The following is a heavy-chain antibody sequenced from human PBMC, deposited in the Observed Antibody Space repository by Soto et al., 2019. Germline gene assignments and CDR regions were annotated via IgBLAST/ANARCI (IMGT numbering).Heavy chain of an antibody. CDR1: GFSLSTSGVG. D-gene: IGHD3-22*01. V-gene: IGHV2-5*01. Sequence: SGPTLVNPTPTLTLTCTFSGFSLSTSGVGVGWLRQPPGKALEWLALIYWNDDKRYRPSLNSRLTITKDTAKNQVVLTMTNMEPVDTGTYYCAHGNYYYDNSDGKTLLDPWGQGILVTGSS. J-gene: IGHJ5*02. CDR3: AHGNYYYDNSDGKTLLDP. CDR2: IYWNDDK.